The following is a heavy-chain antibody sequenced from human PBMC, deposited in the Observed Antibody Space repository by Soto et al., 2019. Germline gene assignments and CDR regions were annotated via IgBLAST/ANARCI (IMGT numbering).Heavy chain of an antibody. Sequence: ASVKVSFKAFGYSFNHYSMHWVRRAPGPGLDWMGWINENNGNTKYPPQFYVRLTSARNTSANAGYMELRGLKDEDTDVYFFARDNQFLDKLLTSYFEFWGQGTQVTVS. D-gene: IGHD1-1*01. J-gene: IGHJ4*02. CDR1: GYSFNHYS. CDR3: ARDNQFLDKLLTSYFEF. V-gene: IGHV1-3*01. CDR2: INENNGNT.